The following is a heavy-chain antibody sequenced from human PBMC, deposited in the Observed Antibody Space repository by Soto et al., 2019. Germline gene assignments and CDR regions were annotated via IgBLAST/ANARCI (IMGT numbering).Heavy chain of an antibody. CDR3: ATEDMPAAGTTPHI. CDR1: GFTFSSYA. Sequence: QVQLVESGGGVVQPGRSLRLSCAASGFTFSSYAMHWVRQAPGKGLEWVAVISYDGSNKYYADSVKGRFTISRDNSKNTLYLQMNSLRPEDTAVYYCATEDMPAAGTTPHIRGLGTLVTVSS. D-gene: IGHD1-7*01. J-gene: IGHJ4*02. CDR2: ISYDGSNK. V-gene: IGHV3-30-3*01.